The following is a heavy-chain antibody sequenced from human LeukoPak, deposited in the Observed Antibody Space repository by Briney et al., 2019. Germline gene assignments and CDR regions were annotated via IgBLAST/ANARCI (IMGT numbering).Heavy chain of an antibody. D-gene: IGHD5-18*01. CDR2: ISWNSGSI. Sequence: GGSLRLSCAASGFTFDDYAMHWVRQAPGMGLEWVSGISWNSGSIGYADSVKGRFTISRDNAKNSLYLQMNSLRAEDTALYYCAKGTAMVTYFDYWGQGTLVTVSS. CDR3: AKGTAMVTYFDY. J-gene: IGHJ4*02. CDR1: GFTFDDYA. V-gene: IGHV3-9*01.